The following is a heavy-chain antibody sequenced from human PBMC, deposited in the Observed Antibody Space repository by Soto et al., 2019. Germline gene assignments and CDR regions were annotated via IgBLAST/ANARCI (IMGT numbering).Heavy chain of an antibody. CDR1: GFTFSSDA. J-gene: IGHJ4*02. Sequence: VGSLRLSCAASGFTFSSDAMHWVRQAPGKGLEWVAFIWNDGSNKYYAESVKDRFTISRDNSKNTLDLQMNSLRAEDTAVYYCARDPGGSGFAFDSWGQGILVTVSS. CDR2: IWNDGSNK. CDR3: ARDPGGSGFAFDS. D-gene: IGHD6-25*01. V-gene: IGHV3-33*01.